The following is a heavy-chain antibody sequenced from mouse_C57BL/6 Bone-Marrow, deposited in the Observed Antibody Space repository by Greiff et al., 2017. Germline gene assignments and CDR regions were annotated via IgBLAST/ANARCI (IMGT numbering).Heavy chain of an antibody. CDR3: ASYYYGSSPRFAY. Sequence: VQVVESGPGLVAPSQSLSITCTVSGFSLTSYGVDWVRQSPGKGLEWLGVIWGVGSTNYNSALKSRLSISKDNSKSQVFLKMNSLQTDDTAMYXCASYYYGSSPRFAYWGQGTLVTVSA. V-gene: IGHV2-6*01. CDR1: GFSLTSYG. D-gene: IGHD1-1*01. CDR2: IWGVGST. J-gene: IGHJ3*01.